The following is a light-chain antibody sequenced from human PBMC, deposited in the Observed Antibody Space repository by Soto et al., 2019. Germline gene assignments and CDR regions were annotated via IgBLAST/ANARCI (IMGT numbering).Light chain of an antibody. CDR3: HHYNTYST. CDR1: QSISIW. V-gene: IGKV1-5*03. CDR2: AAA. Sequence: DIQMTQSPSALSASIGDRVTITCRASQSISIWLAWYQQKPGKAPKLLIYAAARLESGVPSRFSSSGSGKEFTLTISSLQPDDFATYYCHHYNTYSTFGQGTRVDVK. J-gene: IGKJ1*01.